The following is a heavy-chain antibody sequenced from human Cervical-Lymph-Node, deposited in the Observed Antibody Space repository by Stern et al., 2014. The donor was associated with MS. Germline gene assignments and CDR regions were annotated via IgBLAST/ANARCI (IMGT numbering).Heavy chain of an antibody. CDR1: GGSISSGSYY. Sequence: QVQLGQSGPGLVKPSQTLSLTCTVSGGSISSGSYYWSWIRQPAGKGLEXIGRIYTSGSTNYNPSLKSRVTISVDTSKNQFSLKLSFVTAADTAVYYCATSTTASPYYFDYWGQGTLVTVSS. J-gene: IGHJ4*02. CDR2: IYTSGST. CDR3: ATSTTASPYYFDY. D-gene: IGHD4-17*01. V-gene: IGHV4-61*02.